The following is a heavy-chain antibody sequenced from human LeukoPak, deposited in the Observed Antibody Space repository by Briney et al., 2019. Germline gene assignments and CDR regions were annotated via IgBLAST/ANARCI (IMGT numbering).Heavy chain of an antibody. V-gene: IGHV4-34*01. J-gene: IGHJ3*02. CDR2: VSHTGST. D-gene: IGHD6-19*01. CDR1: GGSFSGYY. CDR3: ARLGIAVAGGAFDI. Sequence: PSETLSLTCAVYGGSFSGYYWSWIRQPPGKGLEWIGRVSHTGSTDYNPSLRSRVIVSVDTSKDQFSLKLSSVTAADTAVYYCARLGIAVAGGAFDIWGQGTMVTVSS.